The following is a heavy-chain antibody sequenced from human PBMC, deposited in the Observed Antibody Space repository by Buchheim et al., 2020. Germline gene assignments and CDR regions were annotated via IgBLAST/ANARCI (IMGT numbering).Heavy chain of an antibody. V-gene: IGHV3-30*03. CDR1: GFTFSIYG. D-gene: IGHD6-19*01. CDR2: ISSDGHNQ. CDR3: VRDETYSSGWYAVGL. Sequence: VQLVESGGGLVEPGGSLRLSCAASGFTFSIYGIHWVRRAPGKGLEWVSAISSDGHNQYYVDSVKARFTISRDDSKPHLYFQMNSLRDEDTAVYYCVRDETYSSGWYAVGLWGQGTL. J-gene: IGHJ1*01.